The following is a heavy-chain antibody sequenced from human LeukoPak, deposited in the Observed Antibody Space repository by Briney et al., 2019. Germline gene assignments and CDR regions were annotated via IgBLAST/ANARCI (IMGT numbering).Heavy chain of an antibody. D-gene: IGHD4-11*01. CDR3: AKDQYSNYGFWSPIDY. V-gene: IGHV3-64*01. Sequence: GGSLRLSCAASGFTFSSYAMHWVRQAPGKGLEYVSAISSNGGSTYYANSVKGRITISRDNSKNTLYLQMNSLRAEDTAVYYCAKDQYSNYGFWSPIDYWGQGTLVTVSS. J-gene: IGHJ4*02. CDR1: GFTFSSYA. CDR2: ISSNGGST.